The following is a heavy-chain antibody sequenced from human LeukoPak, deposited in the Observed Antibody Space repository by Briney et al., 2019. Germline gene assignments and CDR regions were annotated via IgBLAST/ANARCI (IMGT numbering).Heavy chain of an antibody. CDR3: AGGYYDSSGYPIDY. CDR2: ISGSGGST. Sequence: GGSLRLSCAASGFTFSSYAMSWVRQAPGKGLEWVSAISGSGGSTYYADSVKGRFTISRDNSKNTLYLQMNSLRAEDTAVYYCAGGYYDSSGYPIDYWGQGTLVTVSS. CDR1: GFTFSSYA. V-gene: IGHV3-23*01. D-gene: IGHD3-22*01. J-gene: IGHJ4*02.